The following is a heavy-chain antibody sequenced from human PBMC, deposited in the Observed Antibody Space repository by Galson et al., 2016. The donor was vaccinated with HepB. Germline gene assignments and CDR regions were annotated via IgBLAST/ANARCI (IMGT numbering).Heavy chain of an antibody. CDR1: GFTFSNYW. Sequence: SLRLSCAASGFTFSNYWMSWVRQAPGKGLEWVANINQDGSEKNYVGSVEGRFTISRDNAKNSLFLQMNSLGAEDTAVYYCVRDRYDSGSMDYWGQGTLVTASS. CDR2: INQDGSEK. D-gene: IGHD6-19*01. CDR3: VRDRYDSGSMDY. V-gene: IGHV3-7*03. J-gene: IGHJ4*02.